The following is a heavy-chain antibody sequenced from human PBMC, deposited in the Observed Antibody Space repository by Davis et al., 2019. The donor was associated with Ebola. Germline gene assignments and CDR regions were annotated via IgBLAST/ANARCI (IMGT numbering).Heavy chain of an antibody. D-gene: IGHD3-3*01. J-gene: IGHJ1*01. CDR1: GFTFSRHW. V-gene: IGHV3-30*18. CDR2: ISYDGSNK. Sequence: PGGSLRLSCAASGFTFSRHWMTWVRQAPGKGLEWVAVISYDGSNKYYADSVKGRFTISRDNSENTLYLQMNSLRAEDTAVYYCAKDGRSGYLEYFQHWGQGTLVTVSS. CDR3: AKDGRSGYLEYFQH.